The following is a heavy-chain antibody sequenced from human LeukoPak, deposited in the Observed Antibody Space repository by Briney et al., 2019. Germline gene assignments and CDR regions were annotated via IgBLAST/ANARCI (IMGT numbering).Heavy chain of an antibody. CDR1: GFTLSSYV. Sequence: GGSLRLSCAASGFTLSSYVMHWVRQAPGKGLEWVAVIWYDGSNKYYADSVKGRFAISRDNSKNTLYLQMNSLRAEDTAVYYCARDYLDWYFDLWGRGTLVTVSS. CDR3: ARDYLDWYFDL. CDR2: IWYDGSNK. V-gene: IGHV3-33*01. J-gene: IGHJ2*01.